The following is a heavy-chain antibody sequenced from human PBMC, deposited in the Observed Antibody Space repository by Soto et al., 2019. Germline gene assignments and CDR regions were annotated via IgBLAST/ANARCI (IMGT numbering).Heavy chain of an antibody. D-gene: IGHD3-10*01. CDR1: GGSISSGGYY. V-gene: IGHV4-31*03. CDR2: IYYSGST. Sequence: QVQLQESGPGLVMPTQTLSLTCTVSGGSISSGGYYWSWIRQHPGKGLEWIGYIYYSGSTYYNPSLKSRVTISVDTSKNQFSLKLSSVTAADTAVYYCARDRDYYGSGSYDYYFDYWGQGTLVTVSS. J-gene: IGHJ4*02. CDR3: ARDRDYYGSGSYDYYFDY.